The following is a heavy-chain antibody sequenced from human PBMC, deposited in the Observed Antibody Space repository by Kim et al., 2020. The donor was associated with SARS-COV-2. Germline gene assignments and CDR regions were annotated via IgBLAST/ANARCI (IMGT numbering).Heavy chain of an antibody. Sequence: SETLSLTCSVSGGSIRSTDYYWTWIRQHQGKGLEWIGNIYYSGTTYYNPSLKSRLFISVDTSQNHSSLRLSSVTDADSALYYCARVSGYPGSGRYFYYM. CDR2: IYYSGTT. J-gene: IGHJ6*03. D-gene: IGHD1-1*01. CDR3: ARVSGYPGSGRYFYYM. CDR1: GGSIRSTDYY. V-gene: IGHV4-31*03.